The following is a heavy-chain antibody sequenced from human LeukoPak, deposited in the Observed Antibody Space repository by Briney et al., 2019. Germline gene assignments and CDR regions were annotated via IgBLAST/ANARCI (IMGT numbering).Heavy chain of an antibody. CDR3: VRGDLLAVVPY. Sequence: ASVKVSCKASGYTFTDYGFNWVRQAPGQGLEWMGWISTYNGNTKYAQNYQGRVTMTTDTFTSTAYMELGSLRSDDTAVYYCVRGDLLAVVPYWGQGTLVTVSS. CDR1: GYTFTDYG. D-gene: IGHD6-19*01. CDR2: ISTYNGNT. V-gene: IGHV1-18*01. J-gene: IGHJ4*02.